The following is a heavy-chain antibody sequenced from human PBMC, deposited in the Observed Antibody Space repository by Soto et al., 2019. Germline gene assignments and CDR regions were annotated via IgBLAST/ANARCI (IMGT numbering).Heavy chain of an antibody. CDR2: FRALFSTE. CDR1: GFTFRDFA. Sequence: GGSLRLSCAASGFTFRDFAISWFRQAPGGGLRWISTFRALFSTESYARSVRGRFTISRENSDKTICLNMNSRRADNTALYYCAIDRGSPDFGAVFRAFDFWGQGSMVTVSS. CDR3: AIDRGSPDFGAVFRAFDF. V-gene: IGHV3-23*01. J-gene: IGHJ3*01. D-gene: IGHD3-3*01.